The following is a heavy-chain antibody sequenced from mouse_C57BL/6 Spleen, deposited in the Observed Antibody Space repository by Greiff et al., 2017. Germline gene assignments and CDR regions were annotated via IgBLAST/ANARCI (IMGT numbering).Heavy chain of an antibody. V-gene: IGHV1-82*01. CDR2: IYPGDGDT. CDR3: ARRGNWDGYFDY. Sequence: QVQLKESGPELVKPGASVKISCKASGYAFSSSWMNWVKQRPGKGLEWIGRIYPGDGDTNYNGKFKGKATLTADKSSSTAYMQLSSLTSEDSAVYFCARRGNWDGYFDYWGQGTTLTVSS. J-gene: IGHJ2*01. D-gene: IGHD4-1*01. CDR1: GYAFSSSW.